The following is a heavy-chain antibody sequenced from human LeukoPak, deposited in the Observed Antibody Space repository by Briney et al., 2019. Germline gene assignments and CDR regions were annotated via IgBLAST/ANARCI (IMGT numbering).Heavy chain of an antibody. J-gene: IGHJ4*02. V-gene: IGHV4-61*09. D-gene: IGHD3-10*01. CDR2: IYASGST. CDR1: GGSISSGYYY. Sequence: SETLSLTCTVSGGSISSGYYYWTWIRQPAGKGLEYIGHIYASGSTNYNPSLKSRVTISIDTSKNQFSLKLTSMTAADTAVYYCARDSGGGSGSYYRYFDYWGQGTLVTVSS. CDR3: ARDSGGGSGSYYRYFDY.